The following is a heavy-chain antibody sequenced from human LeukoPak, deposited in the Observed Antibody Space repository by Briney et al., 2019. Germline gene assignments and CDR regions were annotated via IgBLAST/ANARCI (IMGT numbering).Heavy chain of an antibody. V-gene: IGHV4-4*07. J-gene: IGHJ2*01. Sequence: PSETLSLTCTVSGGSISSYYWTWIRQPAGKGLEWIGRMYTSGSTNYNPSLKSRVSISVDKSKNQFSLKLSSVTAADTAVYYCARETRSSLGACSSASCPTYFGVWGRGTLVTVSS. CDR2: MYTSGST. CDR1: GGSISSYY. CDR3: ARETRSSLGACSSASCPTYFGV. D-gene: IGHD2-2*01.